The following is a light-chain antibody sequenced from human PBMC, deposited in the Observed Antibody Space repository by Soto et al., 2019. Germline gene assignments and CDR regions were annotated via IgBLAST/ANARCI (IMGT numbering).Light chain of an antibody. CDR1: SSDVGVYNY. V-gene: IGLV2-14*01. CDR3: SSYTSSSTYV. Sequence: QSVLTQPASVSGSPGQSITIFCTGTSSDVGVYNYVSWYQQHPGKAPKLMIYEVSNRPSGVSNRFSGSKSGNTASLTISGLQAEDEADYYCSSYTSSSTYVFGTGTKVTVL. CDR2: EVS. J-gene: IGLJ1*01.